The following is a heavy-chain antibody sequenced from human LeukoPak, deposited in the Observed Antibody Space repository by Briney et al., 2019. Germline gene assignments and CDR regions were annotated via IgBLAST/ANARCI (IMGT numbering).Heavy chain of an antibody. Sequence: GRSLRLSCAASGFTFSKFGLHWVRQAPGKGLEWVAAVSSDGANKYYADSVKGRFTVSRDNSNDMLYLQMNSLRDEDTAVFFCAKDIGSGYSSAWVNYWGQGTLVTVSP. CDR2: VSSDGANK. D-gene: IGHD6-19*01. CDR3: AKDIGSGYSSAWVNY. J-gene: IGHJ4*02. V-gene: IGHV3-30*18. CDR1: GFTFSKFG.